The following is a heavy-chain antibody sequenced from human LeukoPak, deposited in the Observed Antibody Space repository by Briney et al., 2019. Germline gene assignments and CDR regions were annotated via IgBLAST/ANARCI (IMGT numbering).Heavy chain of an antibody. CDR1: GFTFSSYA. CDR2: ISYDGSNK. V-gene: IGHV3-30*01. D-gene: IGHD3-3*01. J-gene: IGHJ6*03. CDR3: ARVGRFLEWLLYYYYYYMDV. Sequence: GGSLRLSCAASGFTFSSYAMHWVRQAPGKGLEWVAVISYDGSNKYYADPVKGRFTISRDNSKNTLYLQMNSLRAEDTAVYYCARVGRFLEWLLYYYYYYMDVWGKGTTVTVSS.